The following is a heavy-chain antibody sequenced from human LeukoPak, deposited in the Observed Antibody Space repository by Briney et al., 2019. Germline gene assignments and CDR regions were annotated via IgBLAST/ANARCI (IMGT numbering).Heavy chain of an antibody. D-gene: IGHD6-13*01. Sequence: SETQSLTCTVSGGSISSYYWSWIRQPPGKGLEWIGYIYYSGSTNYNPSLKSRVTISVDTSKNQFSLKLSSVTAADTAVYYCARGGPLAAAGIQNWFDPWGQGTLVTVSS. CDR3: ARGGPLAAAGIQNWFDP. CDR2: IYYSGST. CDR1: GGSISSYY. V-gene: IGHV4-59*01. J-gene: IGHJ5*02.